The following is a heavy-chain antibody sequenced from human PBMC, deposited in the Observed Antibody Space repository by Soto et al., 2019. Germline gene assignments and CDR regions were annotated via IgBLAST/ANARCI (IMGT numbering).Heavy chain of an antibody. J-gene: IGHJ4*02. Sequence: SETLSLTCTVSGGSISSGDYYWSWIRQPPGKGLEWIGYIYYSGSTYYNPSLKSRVTISVDTSKNQFSLKLSSVTAADTAVYYCARGSYYYDSSGQFEHWAQGTLVTVSS. V-gene: IGHV4-30-4*01. CDR2: IYYSGST. CDR1: GGSISSGDYY. CDR3: ARGSYYYDSSGQFEH. D-gene: IGHD3-22*01.